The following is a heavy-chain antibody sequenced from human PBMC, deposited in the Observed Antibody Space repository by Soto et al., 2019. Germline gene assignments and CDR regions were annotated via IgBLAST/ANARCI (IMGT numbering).Heavy chain of an antibody. D-gene: IGHD2-15*01. CDR2: ISAYNGNT. CDR3: ARVGHCSGGSCEKNWFDP. CDR1: GYTFTSYG. V-gene: IGHV1-18*01. J-gene: IGHJ5*02. Sequence: ASVKVSCKASGYTFTSYGISWVRQAPGQGLEWMGWISAYNGNTNYAQKLQGRVTMTTDTSTSTAYMELRSLRSDDTAVYYCARVGHCSGGSCEKNWFDPWGQGTLVTVSS.